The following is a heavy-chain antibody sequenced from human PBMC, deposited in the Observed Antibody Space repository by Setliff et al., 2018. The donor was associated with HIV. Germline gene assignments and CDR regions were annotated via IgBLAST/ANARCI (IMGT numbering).Heavy chain of an antibody. D-gene: IGHD6-13*01. CDR2: INHSGST. CDR1: GESFSGHH. CDR3: ARGARLLAGYSDRWDYYYMGV. J-gene: IGHJ6*03. V-gene: IGHV4-34*01. Sequence: SETLSLTCAVCGESFSGHHCSWIRQPPGKGLEWIGKINHSGSTHYNPSLKGRFTISVDTSKNQFSLKVNSVTAADTAVYYCARGARLLAGYSDRWDYYYMGVWGKGTTVTVSS.